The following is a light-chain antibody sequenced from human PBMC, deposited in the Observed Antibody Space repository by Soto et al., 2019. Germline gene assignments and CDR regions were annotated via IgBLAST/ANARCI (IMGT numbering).Light chain of an antibody. V-gene: IGKV1-39*01. Sequence: DIQMPQSPSSLSASVGERVTITCRASQSISSYLNWYQQKPGKAPKLLIYAASSLQSGVPSRFSGSGSGTDFTLTISSLQPEDFATDYCQQSYSTPWTFGQGTKLEIK. J-gene: IGKJ1*01. CDR1: QSISSY. CDR2: AAS. CDR3: QQSYSTPWT.